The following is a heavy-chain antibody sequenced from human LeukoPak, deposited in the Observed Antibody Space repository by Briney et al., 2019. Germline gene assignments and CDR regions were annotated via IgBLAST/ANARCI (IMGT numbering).Heavy chain of an antibody. D-gene: IGHD6-19*01. CDR1: GFTFSSYA. Sequence: GGSLRPSCAASGFTFSSYAMHWVRQAPGKGLEWVAVISYDGSNKYYADSVKGRFTISRDNSKNTLYLQMNSLRAEDTAVYYCAREGPVAGTHNNAFDIWGQGTMVTVSS. CDR2: ISYDGSNK. J-gene: IGHJ3*02. CDR3: AREGPVAGTHNNAFDI. V-gene: IGHV3-30-3*01.